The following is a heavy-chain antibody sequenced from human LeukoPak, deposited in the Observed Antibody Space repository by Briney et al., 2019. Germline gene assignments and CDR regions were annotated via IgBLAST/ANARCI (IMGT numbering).Heavy chain of an antibody. D-gene: IGHD3-10*01. CDR1: GGSFSDYD. Sequence: SETLSLTCAVYGGSFSDYDWSWIRQPPGKGLEWIGEINQSGSTNCDPSLKSRVTISVDTSKNQFSLKLSSVTAADTAVYYCARDSKVRDEYYYYYYYMDVWGKGTTVTISS. J-gene: IGHJ6*03. CDR3: ARDSKVRDEYYYYYYYMDV. CDR2: INQSGST. V-gene: IGHV4-34*01.